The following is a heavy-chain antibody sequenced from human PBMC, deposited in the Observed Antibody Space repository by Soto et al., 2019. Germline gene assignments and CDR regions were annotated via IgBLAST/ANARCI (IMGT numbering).Heavy chain of an antibody. D-gene: IGHD1-1*01. J-gene: IGHJ4*02. V-gene: IGHV1-18*01. CDR3: ARGRYGDY. CDR1: GYAFTPYG. Sequence: QVHLVQSGAEVKKPGASVKVSCKGSGYAFTPYGLTWVRQAPGQGLEWMGWISAHNGNTNYAQKLQGRVTVTRDTSTSTAYRELRSLRSDDTAVNYCARGRYGDYWGQGALVTVSS. CDR2: ISAHNGNT.